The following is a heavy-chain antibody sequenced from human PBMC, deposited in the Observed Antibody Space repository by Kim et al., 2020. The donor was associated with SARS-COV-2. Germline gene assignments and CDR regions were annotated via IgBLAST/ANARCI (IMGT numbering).Heavy chain of an antibody. CDR3: ATQTYDSSGYYYDPDHFGAFDI. CDR2: ISGSGGST. CDR1: GFTFSSYA. Sequence: GGSLRLSCAASGFTFSSYAMSWVRQAPGKGLEWVSAISGSGGSTYYADSVKGRFTISRDNSKNTLYLQMNSLRAEDTAVYYCATQTYDSSGYYYDPDHFGAFDIWGQGTMVTVSS. J-gene: IGHJ3*02. D-gene: IGHD3-22*01. V-gene: IGHV3-23*01.